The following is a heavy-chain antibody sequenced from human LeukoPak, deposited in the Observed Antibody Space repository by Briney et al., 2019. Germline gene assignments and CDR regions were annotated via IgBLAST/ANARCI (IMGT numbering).Heavy chain of an antibody. CDR2: IYYSGST. D-gene: IGHD3-10*01. J-gene: IGHJ4*02. CDR3: ARGDYYIAHLYY. V-gene: IGHV4-59*01. Sequence: SETLSLTCTVSGGSISSYYWSWIRQPPGKGLEWIGYIYYSGSTNYNPSLKSRVTISVDTSKNQFSLKLSSVTAADTAVSYCARGDYYIAHLYYCGQGTLVTVSS. CDR1: GGSISSYY.